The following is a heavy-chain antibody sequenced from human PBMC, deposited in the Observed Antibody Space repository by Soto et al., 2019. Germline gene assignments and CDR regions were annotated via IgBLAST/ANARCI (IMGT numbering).Heavy chain of an antibody. V-gene: IGHV3-64*02. CDR1: GFTFSNFA. D-gene: IGHD6-13*01. CDR3: ARGGSCQQPNGFDY. CDR2: ISSTGGWT. J-gene: IGHJ4*02. Sequence: EVKLVESGEGLVQPGGSLRLSCAVSGFTFSNFAMHWVRQAPGKGLEYVSAISSTGGWTYYADSVKGRFTISRDNSKNTLYLQMGSLTTEDTAVYYCARGGSCQQPNGFDYWGQGTLVTVSS.